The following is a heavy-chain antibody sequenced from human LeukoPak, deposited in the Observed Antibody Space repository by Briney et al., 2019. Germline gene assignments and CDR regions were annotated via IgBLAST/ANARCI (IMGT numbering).Heavy chain of an antibody. Sequence: PGGSLRLSCAAPGFTVSSNYMSWVRQAPGKGLEWVSVIYSGGSTYYADSVKGRFTISRDNSKNTLYLQMNSLRAEDTAVYYCAREDRDGSGFDMWGQGTMVTVSS. J-gene: IGHJ3*02. CDR2: IYSGGST. D-gene: IGHD3-10*01. CDR1: GFTVSSNY. CDR3: AREDRDGSGFDM. V-gene: IGHV3-66*01.